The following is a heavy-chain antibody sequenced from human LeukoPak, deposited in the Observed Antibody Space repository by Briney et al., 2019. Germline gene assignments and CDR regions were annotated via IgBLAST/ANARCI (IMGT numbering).Heavy chain of an antibody. CDR1: GFSFSLHA. D-gene: IGHD3-22*01. V-gene: IGHV3-21*01. CDR2: ITSSTGYI. J-gene: IGHJ3*02. CDR3: ARGKTYDYDTMGNYPDAFDI. Sequence: PGGSLRLSCAASGFSFSLHAMNWVRQAPGKGLEWVSSITSSTGYIFCADSVKGRFTVSRDNAENSVFLQVNSLRAEDTAVYYCARGKTYDYDTMGNYPDAFDIWGQGTVVTVSS.